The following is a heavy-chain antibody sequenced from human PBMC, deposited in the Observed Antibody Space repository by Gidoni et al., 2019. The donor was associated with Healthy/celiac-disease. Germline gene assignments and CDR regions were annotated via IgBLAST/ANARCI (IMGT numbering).Heavy chain of an antibody. CDR3: ARGRKVTYEDDAFDI. CDR1: GGSFSGYY. D-gene: IGHD2-21*01. V-gene: IGHV4-34*01. CDR2: INHSGST. J-gene: IGHJ3*02. Sequence: QVQLQQWGAGLLKPSETLSLTCAVYGGSFSGYYWSWIRQPPGKGLEWIGEINHSGSTNYNPSLKSRVTISVDTSKNQFSLKLSSVTAADTAVYYCARGRKVTYEDDAFDIWGQGTMVTVSS.